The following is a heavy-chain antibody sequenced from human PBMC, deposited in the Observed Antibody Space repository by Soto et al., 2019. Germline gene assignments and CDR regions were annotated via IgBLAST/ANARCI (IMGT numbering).Heavy chain of an antibody. CDR3: ARDLGWALDS. V-gene: IGHV3-48*02. J-gene: IGHJ4*02. CDR1: GFTFSTFS. D-gene: IGHD6-19*01. CDR2: ISGGGRPI. Sequence: EVQLVESGGGSVQPGGSLRLSCAASGFTFSTFSMNWVRQAPGRGLEWISYISGGGRPISYADSVKGRFTISRDNAKNSFYLQMDSLTDEDTAVYYCARDLGWALDSWGQGTLVTVSS.